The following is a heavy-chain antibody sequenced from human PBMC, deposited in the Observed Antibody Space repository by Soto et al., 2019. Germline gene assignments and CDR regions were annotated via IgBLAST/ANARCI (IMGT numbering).Heavy chain of an antibody. CDR1: GFTFSNAW. CDR3: TTDRTVVVVAATQRAFDI. CDR2: IKSKTDGGTT. Sequence: GESLKISCAASGFTFSNAWMSWVRQAPGKGLEWVGRIKSKTDGGTTDYAAPVKGRFTISRDDSKNTLYLQMNSLKTEVTAVYYCTTDRTVVVVAATQRAFDIWGQGTMVTVSS. D-gene: IGHD2-15*01. J-gene: IGHJ3*02. V-gene: IGHV3-15*01.